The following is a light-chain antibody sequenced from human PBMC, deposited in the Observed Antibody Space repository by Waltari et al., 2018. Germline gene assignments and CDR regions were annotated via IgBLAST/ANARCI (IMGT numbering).Light chain of an antibody. J-gene: IGLJ3*02. V-gene: IGLV1-40*01. CDR2: GST. CDR1: GSNIGAGHD. CDR3: QSYDTSLSVV. Sequence: QSVLTQPPSVSGAPGQRVTISCTGSGSNIGAGHDVHWYHQVPRTAPTLLIYGSTSRPLGGPDRFFGATAGTSASRTITGLQVEDEGDYYCQSYDTSLSVVFGGGTKLTVL.